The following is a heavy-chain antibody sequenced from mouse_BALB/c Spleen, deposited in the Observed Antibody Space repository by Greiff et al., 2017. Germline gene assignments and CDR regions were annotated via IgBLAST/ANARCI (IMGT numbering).Heavy chain of an antibody. CDR1: GFTFSSFG. CDR2: ISSGSSTI. CDR3: ARRRYDDYYAMDY. Sequence: EVMLVESGGGLVQPGGSRKLSCAASGFTFSSFGMHWVRQAPEKGLEWVAYISSGSSTIYYADTVKGRFTISRDNPKNTLFLQMTSLRSEDTAMYYCARRRYDDYYAMDYWGQGTSVTVSS. V-gene: IGHV5-17*02. D-gene: IGHD2-14*01. J-gene: IGHJ4*01.